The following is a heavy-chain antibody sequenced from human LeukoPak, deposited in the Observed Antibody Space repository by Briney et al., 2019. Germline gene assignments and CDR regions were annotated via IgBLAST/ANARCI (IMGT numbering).Heavy chain of an antibody. Sequence: SETLSLTCAVYGGSFSGYYWSWIRQPPGKGLEWIGEINQSGSTNYNPSLKSRVTISVDTSKNQFSLKLSSVTAADTAVYYCARSSGHCSGGSCYGYWGQGTLVTVSS. J-gene: IGHJ4*02. CDR2: INQSGST. CDR1: GGSFSGYY. D-gene: IGHD2-15*01. CDR3: ARSSGHCSGGSCYGY. V-gene: IGHV4-34*01.